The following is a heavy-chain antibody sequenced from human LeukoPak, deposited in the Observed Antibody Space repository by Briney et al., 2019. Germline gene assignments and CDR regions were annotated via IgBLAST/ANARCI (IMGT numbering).Heavy chain of an antibody. V-gene: IGHV3-23*01. CDR3: AQDQSGSYYNEAFDI. CDR1: GFTFSSYA. Sequence: GGSLRLSCAASGFTFSSYAMSWVRQAPGKGLEWVSAISGSGGSTYYADSVKGRFTISRDNSKNTLYLQMNSLRAEDTAVYYCAQDQSGSYYNEAFDIWGQGTMVTVSS. CDR2: ISGSGGST. D-gene: IGHD3-10*01. J-gene: IGHJ3*02.